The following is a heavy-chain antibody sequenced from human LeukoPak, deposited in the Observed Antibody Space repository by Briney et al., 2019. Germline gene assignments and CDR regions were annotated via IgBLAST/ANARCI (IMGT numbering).Heavy chain of an antibody. CDR3: ARDISTSYNWFDP. Sequence: PGGSLRLSCAASGFTFSDYYMSWIRQAPGKGLEWVSYISSSGSTIYYADSVKGRFTISRDNAKNSLYLQMNSLRAEDTAVYYCARDISTSYNWFDPWGQGTLVTVSS. V-gene: IGHV3-11*01. CDR1: GFTFSDYY. D-gene: IGHD2-2*01. J-gene: IGHJ5*02. CDR2: ISSSGSTI.